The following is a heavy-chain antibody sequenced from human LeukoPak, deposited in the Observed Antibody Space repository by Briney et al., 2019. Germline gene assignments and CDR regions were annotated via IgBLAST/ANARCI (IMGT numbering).Heavy chain of an antibody. CDR2: ISWSGSYI. D-gene: IGHD3-10*01. J-gene: IGHJ6*02. CDR1: GFTFRSYG. CDR3: AKDKSMVRGPNYYYGMDV. Sequence: GGSLRLSCEASGFTFRSYGVHWVRQAPGKGLEWVSSISWSGSYIYYADSVKGRCTISRDDAKSSLYLEMTSLRAEDTAVYYCAKDKSMVRGPNYYYGMDVWGQGTTVTVSS. V-gene: IGHV3-21*06.